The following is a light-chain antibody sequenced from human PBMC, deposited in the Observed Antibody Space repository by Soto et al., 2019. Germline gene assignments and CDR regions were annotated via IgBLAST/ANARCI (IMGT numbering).Light chain of an antibody. Sequence: AIQMTQSPSSLSASVGDTVTITCRASRGGGHDLGWYQQKPGKAPKLLIYHASTLQSGVPSRFSGSGSGTDFTLTISSLQAEDFATYYCLQDYDNPLTFGGGTKVEIK. CDR2: HAS. CDR3: LQDYDNPLT. CDR1: RGGGHD. V-gene: IGKV1-6*01. J-gene: IGKJ4*01.